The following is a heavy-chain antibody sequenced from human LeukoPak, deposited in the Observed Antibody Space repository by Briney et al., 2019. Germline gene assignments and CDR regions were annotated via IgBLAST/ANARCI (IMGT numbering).Heavy chain of an antibody. J-gene: IGHJ5*02. V-gene: IGHV4-39*07. CDR1: GGSISSSSYY. CDR3: ARDDRSGWSGDWFDP. CDR2: IYYSGST. D-gene: IGHD6-19*01. Sequence: SETLSLTCTVSGGSISSSSYYWGWIRQPPGKGLEWIGGIYYSGSTYYNPSLKSRVTISVDTSKNQVSLKLSSVTAADTAVYYCARDDRSGWSGDWFDPWGQGTLVTVSS.